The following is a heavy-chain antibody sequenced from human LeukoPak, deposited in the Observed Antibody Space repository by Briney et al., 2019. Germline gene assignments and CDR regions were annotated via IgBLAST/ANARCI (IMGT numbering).Heavy chain of an antibody. CDR2: ISAYNGNT. J-gene: IGHJ4*02. CDR1: GYTFTSYG. D-gene: IGHD4-11*01. V-gene: IGHV1-18*01. Sequence: ASVKVSCKASGYTFTSYGISWVRQAPGQGLEWMGWISAYNGNTNYAQKLQGRVTMTTDTPTSTAYMELRSLRSDDTAVYYCARSDMGGHDYSNDYFDYWGQGTLVTVSS. CDR3: ARSDMGGHDYSNDYFDY.